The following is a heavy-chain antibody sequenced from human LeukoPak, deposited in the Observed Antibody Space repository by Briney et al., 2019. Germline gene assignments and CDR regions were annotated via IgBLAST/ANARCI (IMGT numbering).Heavy chain of an antibody. D-gene: IGHD6-6*01. J-gene: IGHJ3*02. Sequence: GGTLRLSCAASGFTFSSYGMSWVRQAPGKGLEWVSAISGSGGSTCYADSVKGRFTISRDNSKNTLYLQMNSLRAEDTAVYYCASFSIAARDDAFDIWGQGTMVTVSS. CDR1: GFTFSSYG. CDR3: ASFSIAARDDAFDI. CDR2: ISGSGGST. V-gene: IGHV3-23*01.